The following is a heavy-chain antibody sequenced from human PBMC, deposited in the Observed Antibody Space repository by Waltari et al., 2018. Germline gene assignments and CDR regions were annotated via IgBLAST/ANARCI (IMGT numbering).Heavy chain of an antibody. CDR1: GFTFSSYS. V-gene: IGHV3-48*04. J-gene: IGHJ4*02. Sequence: EVQLVESGGGLVQPGGSLRLSCVASGFTFSSYSMNWVRQAPGKGREWVSYISSSSTINYADSVKGRFTISRDSPKNSLYLQMNSLRAEDAAVYYCARGMVGAAYFDCWGQGALVSVSA. D-gene: IGHD1-26*01. CDR2: ISSSSTI. CDR3: ARGMVGAAYFDC.